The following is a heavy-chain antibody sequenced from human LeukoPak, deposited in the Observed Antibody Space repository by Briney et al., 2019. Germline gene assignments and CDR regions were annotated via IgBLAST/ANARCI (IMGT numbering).Heavy chain of an antibody. Sequence: GASVKVSCKASGYTFTGYYMHWVRQAPGQGLEWMGWINPNSGGTNYAQKFQGRVTMTRDTPTSTAYMELSRLRSDDTAVYYCARGPPKVTKNWFDPWGQGTLVTVSS. D-gene: IGHD4-17*01. CDR1: GYTFTGYY. CDR2: INPNSGGT. V-gene: IGHV1-2*02. CDR3: ARGPPKVTKNWFDP. J-gene: IGHJ5*02.